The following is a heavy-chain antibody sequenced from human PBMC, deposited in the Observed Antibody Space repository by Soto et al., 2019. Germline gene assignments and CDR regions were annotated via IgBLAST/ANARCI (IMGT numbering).Heavy chain of an antibody. Sequence: PSETLSLTCTVSGGSISSYYWSWIRQPPGKGLEWIGYIYYSGSTNYNPSLKSRVTISVDSSKNQFSLKLSSVTAADTAVYYCARDRRYSGYDTTVTNGRYYYGMDVWGQGTTVTVS. V-gene: IGHV4-59*01. J-gene: IGHJ6*02. D-gene: IGHD5-12*01. CDR2: IYYSGST. CDR3: ARDRRYSGYDTTVTNGRYYYGMDV. CDR1: GGSISSYY.